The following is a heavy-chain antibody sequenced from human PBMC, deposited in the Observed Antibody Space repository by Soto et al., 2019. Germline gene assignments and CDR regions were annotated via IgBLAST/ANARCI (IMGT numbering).Heavy chain of an antibody. V-gene: IGHV4-59*01. J-gene: IGHJ4*02. CDR2: IYYSGST. D-gene: IGHD5-12*01. Sequence: QVQLQESGPGLVKPSETLSLTCTVSGGSISSYYWSWIRPPPGKGLEWIGYIYYSGSTNYNPSLRSRVNISVDTSKNQCSLKLSSVTAADTAVYYCARAYGGYADYWGQGALVTVSS. CDR1: GGSISSYY. CDR3: ARAYGGYADY.